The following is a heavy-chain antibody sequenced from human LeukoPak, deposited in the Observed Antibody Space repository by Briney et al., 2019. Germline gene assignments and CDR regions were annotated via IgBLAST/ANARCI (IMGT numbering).Heavy chain of an antibody. CDR3: AREEMNTIFGVVTPDAFDI. CDR1: GYTFTSYG. CDR2: ISAYNGNT. J-gene: IGHJ3*02. Sequence: ASVKVSCKASGYTFTSYGISWVRQAPGQGLEWMGWISAYNGNTNYAQKLQGRVTMTTDTSTSTAYMELRSLRSDDTAVYYCAREEMNTIFGVVTPDAFDIWGQGTMVTVSS. D-gene: IGHD3-3*01. V-gene: IGHV1-18*01.